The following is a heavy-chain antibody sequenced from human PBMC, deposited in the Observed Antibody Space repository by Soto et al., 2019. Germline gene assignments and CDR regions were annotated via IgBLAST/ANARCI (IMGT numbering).Heavy chain of an antibody. Sequence: WGSLRLYCAASGFTFSSYAXXXXRQAPGKGLEWVSAISGSGGSTYYADSVKGRFTISRDNSKNTLYLQMNSLRAEDTAVYYCAKGIEGAFDIWGQGTMVTVSS. V-gene: IGHV3-23*01. CDR1: GFTFSSYA. J-gene: IGHJ3*02. CDR2: ISGSGGST. CDR3: AKGIEGAFDI.